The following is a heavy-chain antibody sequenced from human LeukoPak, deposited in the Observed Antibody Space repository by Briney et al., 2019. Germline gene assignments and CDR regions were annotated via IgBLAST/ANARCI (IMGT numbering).Heavy chain of an antibody. D-gene: IGHD6-13*01. CDR3: ARDQLWPGIAASAPYYFDY. J-gene: IGHJ4*02. CDR1: GYTFTSYA. Sequence: ASVKVSCKASGYTFTSYAISWVRQAPGQGLEWMGGIIPIFGTANYAQKFQGRVTITADESTSTAYMELSSLRSEDTAVYHCARDQLWPGIAASAPYYFDYWGQGTLVTVSS. CDR2: IIPIFGTA. V-gene: IGHV1-69*13.